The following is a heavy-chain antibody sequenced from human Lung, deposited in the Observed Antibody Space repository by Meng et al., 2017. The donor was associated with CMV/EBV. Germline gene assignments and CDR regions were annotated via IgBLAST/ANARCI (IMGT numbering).Heavy chain of an antibody. V-gene: IGHV3-13*01. CDR3: ARISGSSWLSFHFAS. J-gene: IGHJ4*02. D-gene: IGHD6-13*01. Sequence: ESXKISXAASGFTFSSNDMHWVRQTTGKGLEWVSAIGTAGDTYYPGSVKGRFTISRENAKNSFYLQMNSLRAGDTAVYYCARISGSSWLSFHFASWGQGAXVPVAS. CDR1: GFTFSSND. CDR2: IGTAGDT.